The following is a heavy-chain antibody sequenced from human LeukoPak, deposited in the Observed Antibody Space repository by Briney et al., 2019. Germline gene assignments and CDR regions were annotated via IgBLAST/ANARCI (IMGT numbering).Heavy chain of an antibody. V-gene: IGHV3-30*02. CDR2: IRNDGSNH. Sequence: QSGGSLRLSCAASGFTFSDYYMSWIRQAPGKGLEWVAFIRNDGSNHYYADSVEGRFTISRDNSKNNVYLQMYSLRVEDTSIYYCVRDYNWGFDYWGQGTVVTVSS. D-gene: IGHD1-1*01. CDR3: VRDYNWGFDY. J-gene: IGHJ4*02. CDR1: GFTFSDYY.